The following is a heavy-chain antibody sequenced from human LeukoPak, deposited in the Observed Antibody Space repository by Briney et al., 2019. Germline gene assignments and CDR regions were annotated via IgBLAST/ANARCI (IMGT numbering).Heavy chain of an antibody. Sequence: SETLSLTCTVSGGSISSYYWSWIRQPPGKGLEWIGHLYNSGSTNYNPSLKSRVTISVDTSKNQFSLKLSSVTAADTAVYYCARGGCSSTRCFDFDPWGQGTLVTVSS. CDR3: ARGGCSSTRCFDFDP. CDR1: GGSISSYY. V-gene: IGHV4-59*08. J-gene: IGHJ5*02. CDR2: LYNSGST. D-gene: IGHD2-2*01.